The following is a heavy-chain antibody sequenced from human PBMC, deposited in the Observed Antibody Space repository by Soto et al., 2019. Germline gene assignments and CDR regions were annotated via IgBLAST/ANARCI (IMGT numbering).Heavy chain of an antibody. D-gene: IGHD3-22*01. CDR3: ARGTFYYDSSGHYAPEY. Sequence: GGSLRPSCAASGFTFSSYAMHWVRQAPGKGLEWVAVIWYDGSNKYYADSVKGRFTISRDNSKNTLYLQMNGLRAEDTAVYYCARGTFYYDSSGHYAPEYWGQG. V-gene: IGHV3-33*01. J-gene: IGHJ4*02. CDR2: IWYDGSNK. CDR1: GFTFSSYA.